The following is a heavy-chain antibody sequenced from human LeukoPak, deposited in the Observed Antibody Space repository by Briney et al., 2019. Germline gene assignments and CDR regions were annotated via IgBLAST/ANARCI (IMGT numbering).Heavy chain of an antibody. Sequence: SETLSLTCAVYGVSFSGYYWSWIRQPPGKGLEWIGEINHSGSTIYNPSLKSRVTISVDTSKDQFSLKRSYVIAADTAVYFCARGQLQKAAGIGQQYYYYGWGVWGKETTVTVSS. CDR2: INHSGST. CDR3: ARGQLQKAAGIGQQYYYYGWGV. V-gene: IGHV4-34*01. J-gene: IGHJ6*04. D-gene: IGHD6-13*01. CDR1: GVSFSGYY.